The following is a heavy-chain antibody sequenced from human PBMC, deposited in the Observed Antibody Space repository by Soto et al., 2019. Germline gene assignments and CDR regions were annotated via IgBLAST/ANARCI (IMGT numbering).Heavy chain of an antibody. Sequence: PSETLSLTCTVSGGSISSGGYYWSWIRQHPGKGLEWIGYIYYSGSTYYNPSLKSRVTISVDTSKNQFSLKLSSVTAADTAVYYCARDTQQLVGGMDVWGQGTTVTVSS. V-gene: IGHV4-31*03. CDR3: ARDTQQLVGGMDV. D-gene: IGHD6-13*01. CDR1: GGSISSGGYY. J-gene: IGHJ6*02. CDR2: IYYSGST.